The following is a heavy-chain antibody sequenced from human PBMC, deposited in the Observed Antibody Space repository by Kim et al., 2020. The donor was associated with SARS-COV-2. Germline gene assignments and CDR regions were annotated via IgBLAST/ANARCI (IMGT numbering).Heavy chain of an antibody. CDR1: GFTFSNAW. CDR3: TTVRKYFRTPGFDY. D-gene: IGHD3-9*01. CDR2: IKSKTDGGTT. V-gene: IGHV3-15*01. J-gene: IGHJ4*02. Sequence: GGSLRLSCAASGFTFSNAWMSWVRQAPGKGLEWVGRIKSKTDGGTTDYAAPVKGRFTISRDDSKNTLYLQMNSLKTEDTAVYYCTTVRKYFRTPGFDYWGQGTLVTVSS.